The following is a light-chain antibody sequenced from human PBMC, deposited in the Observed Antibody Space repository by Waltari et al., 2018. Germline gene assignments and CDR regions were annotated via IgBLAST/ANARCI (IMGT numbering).Light chain of an antibody. Sequence: AIRMTQSPSSFSASTGDRVTITCRASQGISSYLAWYQQKPGKAPKLLIYAASTLQSGVPSRFSGSGSGTDFTLTISCLQSEDFVTYYCQQYYSYRLTFGGGTKVEIK. CDR3: QQYYSYRLT. CDR2: AAS. J-gene: IGKJ4*01. V-gene: IGKV1-8*01. CDR1: QGISSY.